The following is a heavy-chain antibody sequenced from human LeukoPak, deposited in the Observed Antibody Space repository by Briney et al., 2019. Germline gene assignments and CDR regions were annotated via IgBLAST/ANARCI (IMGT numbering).Heavy chain of an antibody. V-gene: IGHV4-34*01. D-gene: IGHD2-2*01. CDR2: VNHSGST. CDR3: ARAIRRLYYYYYMDV. CDR1: GGSFSGYY. J-gene: IGHJ6*03. Sequence: SETLSLTCAVYGGSFSGYYWGWIRQPPGKGLEWIGEVNHSGSTNYNPSLKSRVTISVDTSKNQFSLKLSSVTAADTAVYYCARAIRRLYYYYYMDVWGKGTTVTVSS.